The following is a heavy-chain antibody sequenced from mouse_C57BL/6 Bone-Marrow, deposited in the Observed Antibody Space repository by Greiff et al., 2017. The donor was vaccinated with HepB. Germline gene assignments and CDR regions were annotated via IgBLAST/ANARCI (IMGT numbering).Heavy chain of an antibody. V-gene: IGHV1-59*01. D-gene: IGHD2-3*01. CDR2: IDPSDSYT. J-gene: IGHJ2*01. CDR1: GYTFTSYW. Sequence: QVQLQQPGAELVRPGTSVKLSCKASGYTFTSYWMHWVKQRPGQGLEWIGVIDPSDSYTNYNQKFKGKATLTVDTSSSTAYMQLSSLKSEDSAVYYCAREGYYEWGQGTTLTVSS. CDR3: AREGYYE.